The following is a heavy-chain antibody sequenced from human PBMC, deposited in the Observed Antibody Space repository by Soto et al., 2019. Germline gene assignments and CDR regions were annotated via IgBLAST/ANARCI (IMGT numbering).Heavy chain of an antibody. Sequence: QVQLVQSGAEVKKPGASVKVSCKASGYTFTSYGISWVRQAPGQGLEWMGWISAYNGNTNYAQKLQGRVTMTTDTSTSTAYMELRSLRSDDTAVYSCARVRPNNWNDEGGIDYWGQGTLVTVSS. CDR2: ISAYNGNT. CDR1: GYTFTSYG. J-gene: IGHJ4*02. V-gene: IGHV1-18*01. D-gene: IGHD1-1*01. CDR3: ARVRPNNWNDEGGIDY.